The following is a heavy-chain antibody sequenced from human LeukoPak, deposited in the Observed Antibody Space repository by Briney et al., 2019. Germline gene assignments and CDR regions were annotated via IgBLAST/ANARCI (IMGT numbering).Heavy chain of an antibody. CDR3: VSFYETY. CDR1: GFRFNLYA. D-gene: IGHD2/OR15-2a*01. CDR2: INSDGSWT. J-gene: IGHJ4*02. V-gene: IGHV3-74*01. Sequence: GGSLRLSCAASGFRFNLYAMHWVRQAPGKGLVWVSHINSDGSWTSYADSVKGRFTISKGNAKNTVYLQMNSLRAEDTAVYYCVSFYETYWGRGTLVTVSS.